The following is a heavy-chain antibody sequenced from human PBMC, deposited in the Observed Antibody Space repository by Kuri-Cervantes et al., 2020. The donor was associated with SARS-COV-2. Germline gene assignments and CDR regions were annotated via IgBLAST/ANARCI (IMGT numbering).Heavy chain of an antibody. CDR2: ISSSGSTI. V-gene: IGHV3-11*04. CDR1: GFTFSDYY. D-gene: IGHD3-22*01. J-gene: IGHJ4*02. Sequence: GGSLRLSCAASGFTFSDYYMSWIRQAPGKGLEWVSYISSSGSTIYYADSVKGRFTISRDNAKNSLYLQMNSLRAEDTAVYYCARAGDITMIVEYYFDYWGQGTLVTVS. CDR3: ARAGDITMIVEYYFDY.